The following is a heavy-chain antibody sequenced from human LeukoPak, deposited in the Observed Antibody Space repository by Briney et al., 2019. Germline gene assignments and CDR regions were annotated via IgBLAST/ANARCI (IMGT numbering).Heavy chain of an antibody. CDR2: ISSSGSTI. CDR3: ARDHRGFDY. J-gene: IGHJ4*02. Sequence: GGSLRLSCAASGFTFSPYSMNWVRQAPRKGLEWVSYISSSGSTIYYADSVKGRFTISRDNAKNSLYLQMNSLRGEDTAVYYCARDHRGFDYWGQGTLVTVSS. CDR1: GFTFSPYS. V-gene: IGHV3-48*01. D-gene: IGHD3-10*01.